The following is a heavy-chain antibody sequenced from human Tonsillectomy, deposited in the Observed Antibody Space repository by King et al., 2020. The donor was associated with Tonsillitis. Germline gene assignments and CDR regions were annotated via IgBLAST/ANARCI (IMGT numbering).Heavy chain of an antibody. CDR3: AKDNDFWSGPPMDV. Sequence: VQLVESGGGVVQPGGSLRLSCAASGFIFDDYAMHWVRQAPGKGLEWVSLISGDGGSPFYAEPVKGRFTISRDNSKNSLYLQMNSLRTQDTALYYCAKDNDFWSGPPMDVWGKGTTVTVSS. D-gene: IGHD3-3*01. CDR1: GFIFDDYA. V-gene: IGHV3-43*02. CDR2: ISGDGGSP. J-gene: IGHJ6*04.